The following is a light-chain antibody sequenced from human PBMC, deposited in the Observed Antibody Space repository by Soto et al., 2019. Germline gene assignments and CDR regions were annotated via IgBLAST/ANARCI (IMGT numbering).Light chain of an antibody. J-gene: IGKJ1*01. CDR1: QSVSNY. V-gene: IGKV3-11*01. CDR3: QQRSSWPRT. CDR2: DTF. Sequence: EIVLTQSPATLSLSPGERATLSCRARQSVSNYLAWYQQKPGQAPRLLIYDTFTRATGIPARFSGSGSGTDFTLTISSLEPEDFVFYYCQQRSSWPRTFGQGTKVEIK.